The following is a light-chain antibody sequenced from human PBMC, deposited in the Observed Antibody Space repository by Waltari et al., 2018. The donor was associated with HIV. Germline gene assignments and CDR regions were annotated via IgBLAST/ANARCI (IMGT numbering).Light chain of an antibody. V-gene: IGLV2-11*01. CDR2: DVS. CDR1: SSYVVGSND. Sequence: QSALTQPRSVSGSPGQSVTISCPGTSSYVVGSNDVPWYQHHPGKAPNLMIYDVSKRPSGVPDRFSGSKSGNTASLTISGLQAEDEADYYCCSYAGSYTRWVFGGGTKLTVL. J-gene: IGLJ3*02. CDR3: CSYAGSYTRWV.